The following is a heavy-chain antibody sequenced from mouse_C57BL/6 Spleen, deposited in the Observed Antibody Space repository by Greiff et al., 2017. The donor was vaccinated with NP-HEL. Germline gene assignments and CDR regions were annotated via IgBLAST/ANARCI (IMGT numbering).Heavy chain of an antibody. CDR1: GFTFSDYG. Sequence: EVMLVESGGGLVKPGGSLKLSCAASGFTFSDYGMHWVRQAPEKGLEWVAYISSGSSTIYYADTVKGRFTISRDNAKNTLFLQMTSLRSEDTAMYYCARHDYYYYAMDYWGQGTSVTVSS. J-gene: IGHJ4*01. CDR2: ISSGSSTI. V-gene: IGHV5-17*01. D-gene: IGHD2-4*01. CDR3: ARHDYYYYAMDY.